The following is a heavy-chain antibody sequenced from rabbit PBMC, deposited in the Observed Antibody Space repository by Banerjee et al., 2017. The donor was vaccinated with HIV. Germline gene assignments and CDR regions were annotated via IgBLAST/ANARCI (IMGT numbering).Heavy chain of an antibody. CDR2: INTSSGNT. CDR3: ARDYAGYAYITDL. CDR1: GFSFRNKYV. Sequence: QEQLEESGGDLVKPEGSLTLTCTASGFSFRNKYVMCWVRQAPGKGLEWIACINTSSGNTVYASWAKGRFTISKTSSTTMTLQMTSLTAADTATYFCARDYAGYAYITDLWGQGTLVTVS. D-gene: IGHD6-1*01. V-gene: IGHV1S45*01. J-gene: IGHJ6*01.